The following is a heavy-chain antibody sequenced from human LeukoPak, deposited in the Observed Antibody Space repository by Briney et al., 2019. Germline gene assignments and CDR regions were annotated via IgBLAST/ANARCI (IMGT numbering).Heavy chain of an antibody. CDR2: MNPNSGNT. J-gene: IGHJ3*02. D-gene: IGHD1-14*01. CDR1: GYTFTSYD. Sequence: GASVKVSCKASGYTFTSYDINWVRQATGQGLEWMGWMNPNSGNTDYAQKFQGRVTITRNTSIGTAYMELSSLRCEATAVYYCARAGRKAGAFDMWGQGTMVTVSS. V-gene: IGHV1-8*03. CDR3: ARAGRKAGAFDM.